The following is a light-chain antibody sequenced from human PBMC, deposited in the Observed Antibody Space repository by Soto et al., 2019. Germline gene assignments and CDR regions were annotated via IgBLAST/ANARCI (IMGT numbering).Light chain of an antibody. Sequence: QSVLTQPASVSGSPGQTITISCTGTSSDVGRYNTVSWYQHHPGKAPKLIIYEVAHRPAGISDRFSASKSGNTASLTISGLQAEDEADYYCCSYAGSSTFVFGTGTKVTV. J-gene: IGLJ1*01. CDR1: SSDVGRYNT. CDR3: CSYAGSSTFV. V-gene: IGLV2-23*02. CDR2: EVA.